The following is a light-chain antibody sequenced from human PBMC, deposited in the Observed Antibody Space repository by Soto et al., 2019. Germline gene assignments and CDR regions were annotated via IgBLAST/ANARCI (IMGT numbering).Light chain of an antibody. CDR2: SAS. CDR1: QSVGNH. CDR3: QRTYNAPLIT. V-gene: IGKV1-27*01. Sequence: DIQMTQSPSSLSASVGDSVTITCRASQSVGNHLNWYRQKPGKVPKLLIYSASNLQSGVPSRFSGSGSGTDFTLTISSLQPEDVATYYGQRTYNAPLITFGQGTRLEIK. J-gene: IGKJ5*01.